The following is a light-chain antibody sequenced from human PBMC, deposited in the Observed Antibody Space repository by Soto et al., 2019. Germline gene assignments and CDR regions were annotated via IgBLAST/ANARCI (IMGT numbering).Light chain of an antibody. J-gene: IGKJ3*01. CDR3: QQYDNLPLFT. V-gene: IGKV1-33*01. CDR1: QNIRTY. Sequence: DIQMTQSPPFLSASVGDRVTITCRASQNIRTYLNWYQQKPGKAPKLLIYDASNLETGVPSRFSGSGSGTDFTFTISSLQPEDIATYYCQQYDNLPLFTFGPGTKVDIK. CDR2: DAS.